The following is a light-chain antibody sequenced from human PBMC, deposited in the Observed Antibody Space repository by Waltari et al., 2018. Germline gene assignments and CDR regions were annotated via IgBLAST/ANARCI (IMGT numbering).Light chain of an antibody. J-gene: IGKJ3*01. CDR1: KVVDSY. CDR2: DAS. V-gene: IGKV3-11*01. CDR3: QQRSNWPVT. Sequence: ARKVVDSYFAWDQPKQCQAPRLRIYDASNRSTGIPPRFSCSGSGPDFTLTISSLEPEEFAVYYCQQRSNWPVTFGPGTKVDIK.